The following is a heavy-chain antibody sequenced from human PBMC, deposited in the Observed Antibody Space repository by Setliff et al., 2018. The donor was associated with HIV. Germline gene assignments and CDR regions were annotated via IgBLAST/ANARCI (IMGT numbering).Heavy chain of an antibody. CDR3: ARVWLHYDANILRFDP. J-gene: IGHJ5*02. D-gene: IGHD3-3*01. Sequence: SETLSLTCTVSGGSISISNDYWGWIRQPPGKGLEWIGNIYHSGSTYFNPSLRSRLTMSIDTSRNQFSLKLDSVTAADTAVYYCARVWLHYDANILRFDPWGQGILVTVSS. V-gene: IGHV4-39*07. CDR2: IYHSGST. CDR1: GGSISISNDY.